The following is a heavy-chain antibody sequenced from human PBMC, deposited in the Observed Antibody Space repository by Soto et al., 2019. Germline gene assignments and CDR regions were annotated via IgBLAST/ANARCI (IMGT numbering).Heavy chain of an antibody. CDR2: ISGSGGST. D-gene: IGHD6-13*01. Sequence: PGGTLRLSCAASGFTFSSYAMSWVRQAPGKGLEWVSAISGSGGSTYYADSVKGRFTISRDNSKNTLYLQMNSLRAEDTAVYYCAKGPYSSSQDNEYFQHWGQGTLVTVSS. V-gene: IGHV3-23*01. CDR3: AKGPYSSSQDNEYFQH. CDR1: GFTFSSYA. J-gene: IGHJ1*01.